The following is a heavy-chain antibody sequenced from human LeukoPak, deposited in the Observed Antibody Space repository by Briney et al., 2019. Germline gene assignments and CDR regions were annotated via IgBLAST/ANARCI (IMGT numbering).Heavy chain of an antibody. D-gene: IGHD6-6*01. Sequence: SETLSLTCTVSGYSISSGYYWGWIRQPPGKGLQWIGSISHSGSTYYNPSLKSRVTISVDTSKNQFSLKLSSVTAADTAVYYCARRHVEYSSSSDPYYFDYWGQGTLVTVSS. V-gene: IGHV4-38-2*02. CDR2: ISHSGST. CDR3: ARRHVEYSSSSDPYYFDY. CDR1: GYSISSGYY. J-gene: IGHJ4*02.